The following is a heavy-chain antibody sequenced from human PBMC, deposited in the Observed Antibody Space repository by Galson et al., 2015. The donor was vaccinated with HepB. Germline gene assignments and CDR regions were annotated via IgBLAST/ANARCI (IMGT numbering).Heavy chain of an antibody. Sequence: SLRLSCAASGFTFGDYAMSWSRQAPGEGLEWVGFIRSKAYGGTTEYAASVKGRFTISRDDSTSIAYLQMNSLKTEDTAVYYCTRDRISGSYFLDAFDIWGPGTMVPVSS. J-gene: IGHJ3*02. CDR3: TRDRISGSYFLDAFDI. D-gene: IGHD1-26*01. CDR1: GFTFGDYA. CDR2: IRSKAYGGTT. V-gene: IGHV3-49*03.